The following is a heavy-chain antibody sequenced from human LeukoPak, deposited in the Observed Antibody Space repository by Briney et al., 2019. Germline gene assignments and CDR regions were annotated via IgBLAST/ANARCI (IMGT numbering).Heavy chain of an antibody. CDR3: LTVVETTIAAFDI. Sequence: GGSLRLSCAASGFTFSSHGMHWVRQAPGKGLVWVSRIDANAKTTSYADSVKGRFTISTDNAKKTLYLQMNSLRVEDTAVYYCLTVVETTIAAFDIWGQGTMVTVSS. D-gene: IGHD1-26*01. CDR2: IDANAKTT. J-gene: IGHJ3*02. V-gene: IGHV3-74*01. CDR1: GFTFSSHG.